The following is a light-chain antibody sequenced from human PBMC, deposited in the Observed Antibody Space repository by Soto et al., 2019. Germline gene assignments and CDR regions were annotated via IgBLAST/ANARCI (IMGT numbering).Light chain of an antibody. CDR3: QQYDNIRVT. CDR2: DAS. J-gene: IGKJ5*01. Sequence: DIQMTQSPSSLSASVVYRVTITCQASRDITTYLNEYQQKPGKAPKLLISDASILETGVPSRFSVSGSGTAFTFIISSLQPEDIATYYCQQYDNIRVTFGQGTRLENK. CDR1: RDITTY. V-gene: IGKV1-33*01.